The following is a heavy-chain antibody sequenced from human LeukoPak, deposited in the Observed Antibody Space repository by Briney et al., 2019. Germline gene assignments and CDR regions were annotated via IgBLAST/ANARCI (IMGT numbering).Heavy chain of an antibody. Sequence: SETLSLTCTVSGGSISSYYWSWIRQPPGKGLEWIGEIYHSGSTNYNPSLKSRVTISVDKSKNQFSLKVSSVTAADTAVYYCAKDKWSSYYYDSSGYPNWFDPWGQGTLVTVSS. CDR3: AKDKWSSYYYDSSGYPNWFDP. D-gene: IGHD3-22*01. CDR1: GGSISSYY. V-gene: IGHV4-59*12. CDR2: IYHSGST. J-gene: IGHJ5*02.